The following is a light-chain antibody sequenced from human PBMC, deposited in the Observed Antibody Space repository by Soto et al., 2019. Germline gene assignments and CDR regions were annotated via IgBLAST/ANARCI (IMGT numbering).Light chain of an antibody. Sequence: QPVLTQPPSVSGAPGQRVTISCTGSYSNIGAGYEVHWYQQIPGTAPKLLISGHNNRPSGVPDRFFGSKSGTSASLTIIGLQAEDEADYYCSSQTGSATMVFGGGTKLTVL. CDR1: YSNIGAGYE. CDR3: SSQTGSATMV. V-gene: IGLV1-40*01. CDR2: GHN. J-gene: IGLJ2*01.